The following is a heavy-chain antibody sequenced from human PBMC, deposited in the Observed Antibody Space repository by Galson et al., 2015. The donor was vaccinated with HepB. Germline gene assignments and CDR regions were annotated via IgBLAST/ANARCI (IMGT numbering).Heavy chain of an antibody. CDR3: ARGRGVVVPAALDY. D-gene: IGHD2-2*01. V-gene: IGHV4-34*01. J-gene: IGHJ4*02. Sequence: SETLSLTCAVYGGSFSGYYWSWIRQPPGKGLEWIGEINHSGSTNYNPSLKSRVTIPVDTSKNQFSLKLSSVTAADTAVYYCARGRGVVVPAALDYWGQGTLVTVSS. CDR2: INHSGST. CDR1: GGSFSGYY.